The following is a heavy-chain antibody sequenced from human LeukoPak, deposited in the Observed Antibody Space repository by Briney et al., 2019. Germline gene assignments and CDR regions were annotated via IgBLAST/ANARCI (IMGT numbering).Heavy chain of an antibody. CDR1: GGSFSSSDYY. D-gene: IGHD5-12*01. J-gene: IGHJ4*02. CDR2: IYYSGTT. V-gene: IGHV4-39*01. Sequence: SEALSLTCTVSGGSFSSSDYYWGWIRQPPGKGLEWIGSIYYSGTTYYNPSLKSRVTISVDTSKKQFSLKLRSVTAADTAVYYCARAGYSGYDYGVDYWGQGTLVTVSS. CDR3: ARAGYSGYDYGVDY.